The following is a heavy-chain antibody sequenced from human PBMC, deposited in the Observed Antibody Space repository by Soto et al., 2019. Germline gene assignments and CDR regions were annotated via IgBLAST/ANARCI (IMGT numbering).Heavy chain of an antibody. CDR1: GGSISSGGYY. J-gene: IGHJ6*02. CDR2: IYYSGST. Sequence: QVQLQESGPGLVKPSQTLSLTCTVSGGSISSGGYYWSWIRQHPGKGLEWIGYIYYSGSTYYNPSLKSRVTISVDTSKNQFSLKLSSVTAADTAVYYCARDSAIFGVVKGPYYYYGVDVWGQGTTVTVSS. D-gene: IGHD3-3*01. CDR3: ARDSAIFGVVKGPYYYYGVDV. V-gene: IGHV4-31*03.